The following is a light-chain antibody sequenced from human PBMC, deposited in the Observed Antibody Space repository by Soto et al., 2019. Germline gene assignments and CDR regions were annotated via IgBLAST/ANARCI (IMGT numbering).Light chain of an antibody. CDR2: DAS. Sequence: EILLTQSPSTLSSSPGERAALSCRASQSISSHLARYQQKPGKAPSLLNYDASNMAPGIPARFTGSGSGTDFTLTISSLEPEDIAVYCCQQCSNWPFAFGLGTKVEI. V-gene: IGKV3-11*01. CDR1: QSISSH. CDR3: QQCSNWPFA. J-gene: IGKJ1*01.